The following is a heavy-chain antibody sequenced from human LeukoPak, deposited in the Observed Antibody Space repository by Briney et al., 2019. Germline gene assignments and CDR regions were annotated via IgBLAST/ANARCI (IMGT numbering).Heavy chain of an antibody. D-gene: IGHD6-13*01. CDR1: GFTFSSYA. J-gene: IGHJ5*02. CDR3: AKGGGSSWYGAVWFDP. CDR2: ISGSGGST. V-gene: IGHV3-23*01. Sequence: PGGSLRLSCAASGFTFSSYAMSWVRQAPGKGLEWVSAISGSGGSTYYADSVKGRFTISRDNSKNTLYLQMNCLRAEDTAVYYCAKGGGSSWYGAVWFDPWGQGTLVTVSS.